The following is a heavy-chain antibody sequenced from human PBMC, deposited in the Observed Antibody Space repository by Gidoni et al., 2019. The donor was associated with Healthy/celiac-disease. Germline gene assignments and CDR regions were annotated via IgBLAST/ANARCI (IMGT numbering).Heavy chain of an antibody. CDR2: IYYSGST. Sequence: QLQLQESGPGLVKPSATLSLTCTVSGGSLSSSSYYWGWIRQPPGKGLEWIGSIYYSGSTYYNPSLKIRVTISVDTSKNQFSLKLSSVTAADTAVYYCARRRIHAMDVWGQGTTVTVSS. J-gene: IGHJ6*02. D-gene: IGHD2-15*01. V-gene: IGHV4-39*01. CDR3: ARRRIHAMDV. CDR1: GGSLSSSSYY.